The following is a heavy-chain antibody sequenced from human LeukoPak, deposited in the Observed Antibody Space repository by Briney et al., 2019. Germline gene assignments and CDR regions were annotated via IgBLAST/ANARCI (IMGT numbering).Heavy chain of an antibody. J-gene: IGHJ5*02. CDR1: GGSFSGYY. Sequence: SSETLSLTCAVYGGSFSGYYWSWIRQPPGKGLEWIGEINHSGSTNYNPSLKSRVTISVDTSKNQFSLKLSSVTAADTAVYYCARDGHYYGSGSYYNVDWFDPWGQGTLVTVSS. CDR3: ARDGHYYGSGSYYNVDWFDP. V-gene: IGHV4-34*01. CDR2: INHSGST. D-gene: IGHD3-10*01.